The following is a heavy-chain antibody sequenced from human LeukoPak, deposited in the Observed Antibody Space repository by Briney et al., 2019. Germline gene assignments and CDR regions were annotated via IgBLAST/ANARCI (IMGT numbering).Heavy chain of an antibody. CDR3: ARGERGYSYVY. J-gene: IGHJ4*02. Sequence: GGSLRLSCAASGFTVSSNYMSWVRQAPGKGLEWVSVIYSGGSTYYADSVKGRFTISRDNSKNTLYLQMNSLRAEDTAVYYCARGERGYSYVYWGQGTLVTVSS. CDR1: GFTVSSNY. V-gene: IGHV3-66*01. CDR2: IYSGGST. D-gene: IGHD5-18*01.